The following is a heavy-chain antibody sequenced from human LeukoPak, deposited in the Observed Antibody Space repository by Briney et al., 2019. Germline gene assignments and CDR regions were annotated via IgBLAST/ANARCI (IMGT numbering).Heavy chain of an antibody. CDR1: GFSLSSYW. CDR3: ARDELRMYGMDV. V-gene: IGHV3-7*01. D-gene: IGHD1-7*01. Sequence: GGSLRLSCAACGFSLSSYWMSWVREAPGEALGWVASIKQDEREKYYVDSVKGRFTISRANAKTSLYLQMNRLRAEATAAYYCARDELRMYGMDVWGQGTTVTVSS. CDR2: IKQDEREK. J-gene: IGHJ6*02.